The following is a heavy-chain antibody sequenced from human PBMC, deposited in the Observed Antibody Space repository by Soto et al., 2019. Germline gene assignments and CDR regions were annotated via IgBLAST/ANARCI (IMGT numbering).Heavy chain of an antibody. V-gene: IGHV1-69*01. D-gene: IGHD3-3*01. CDR3: ARDHTPITIFGVVMPSSFDY. CDR1: GGTFSSYA. J-gene: IGHJ4*02. Sequence: QVQLVQSGAEVKKPGSSVKVSCKASGGTFSSYAISWVRQAPGQGLEWMGGIIPIFGTANYAQKFQGRGTITADESTSTAYMELSSLRSEDTAVYYCARDHTPITIFGVVMPSSFDYWGQGTLVTVSS. CDR2: IIPIFGTA.